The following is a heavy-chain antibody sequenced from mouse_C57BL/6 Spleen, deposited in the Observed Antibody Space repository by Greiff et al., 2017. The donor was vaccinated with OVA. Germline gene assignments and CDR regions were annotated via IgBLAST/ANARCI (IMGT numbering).Heavy chain of an antibody. Sequence: EVKLQQSGTVLARPGASVKMSCKTSGYTFTSYWMHWVKQRPGQGLEWIGAIYPGNSDTSYNQKFKGKAKLTAVTSASTSYMELSSLKNEDSAVYYCTRSCDYYGSSYEYYAMDYWGQGTSVTVSS. J-gene: IGHJ4*01. D-gene: IGHD1-1*01. V-gene: IGHV1-5*01. CDR3: TRSCDYYGSSYEYYAMDY. CDR1: GYTFTSYW. CDR2: IYPGNSDT.